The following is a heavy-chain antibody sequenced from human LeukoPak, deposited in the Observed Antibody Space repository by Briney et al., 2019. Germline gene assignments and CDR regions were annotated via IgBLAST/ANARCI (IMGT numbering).Heavy chain of an antibody. CDR3: AKDPRGYDSSGFDY. CDR2: IRYDGSSK. CDR1: GFTFSTYG. J-gene: IGHJ4*02. Sequence: GGSLRLSCAASGFTFSTYGMHWVRQAPGKGLEGVAFIRYDGSSKYSADSVKGRFTISRDNSKNTLYLQMNSLRAEDTAVYYCAKDPRGYDSSGFDYWGQGTLVTVSS. D-gene: IGHD3-22*01. V-gene: IGHV3-30*02.